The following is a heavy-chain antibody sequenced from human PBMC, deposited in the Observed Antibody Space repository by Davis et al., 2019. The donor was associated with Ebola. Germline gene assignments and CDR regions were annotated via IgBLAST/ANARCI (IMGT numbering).Heavy chain of an antibody. CDR2: IYYSGST. Sequence: SETLSLTCTVPGGSISSYYWSWIRQPPGKGLEWIGYIYYSGSTNHNPSLKSRVTISIDTSKNQFSLKLSSVTAADTAVYYCVRGDGRFDYWGQGALVTVSS. J-gene: IGHJ4*02. D-gene: IGHD5-24*01. CDR3: VRGDGRFDY. V-gene: IGHV4-59*08. CDR1: GGSISSYY.